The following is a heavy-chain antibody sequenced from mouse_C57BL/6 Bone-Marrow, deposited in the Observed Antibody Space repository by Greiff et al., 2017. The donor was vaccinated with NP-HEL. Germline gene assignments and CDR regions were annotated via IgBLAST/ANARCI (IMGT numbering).Heavy chain of an antibody. CDR1: GYTFTSYG. V-gene: IGHV1-81*01. J-gene: IGHJ2*01. CDR3: ARRPAYGSSGY. D-gene: IGHD1-1*01. Sequence: QVQLQQSGAELARPGASVKLSCKASGYTFTSYGISWVKQRTGQGLEWIGEIYPRSGNTYYNEKFKGKATLTADKSSSTAYMGLRSLTSEDTAVYFCARRPAYGSSGYWGKGTTLTVSS. CDR2: IYPRSGNT.